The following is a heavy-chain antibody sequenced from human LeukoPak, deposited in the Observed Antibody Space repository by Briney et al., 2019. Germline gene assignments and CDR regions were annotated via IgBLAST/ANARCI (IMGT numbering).Heavy chain of an antibody. D-gene: IGHD4-17*01. J-gene: IGHJ4*02. V-gene: IGHV3-9*01. CDR3: ARAPTVTTAYFDY. CDR1: GFTFDDYA. Sequence: PGRSLRLSCAASGFTFDDYAMHWVRQAPGKGLEWVSGISWNSGSIGYADSVKGRFTISRDNAKNSLYLQMNSLRAEDTAVYYCARAPTVTTAYFDYWGQGTLVTVSS. CDR2: ISWNSGSI.